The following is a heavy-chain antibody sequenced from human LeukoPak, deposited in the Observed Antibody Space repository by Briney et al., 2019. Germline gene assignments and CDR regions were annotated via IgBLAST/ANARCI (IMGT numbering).Heavy chain of an antibody. Sequence: ASVKVSCKASGYTFTSYGISWVRQAPGQGLEWTGWISAYNGNTNYAQKLQGRVTMTTDTSTSTAYMELRSLRSDDTAVYYCARDRNNYDSSGYYYFYYYYGMDVWGQGTTVTVSS. CDR2: ISAYNGNT. V-gene: IGHV1-18*01. CDR3: ARDRNNYDSSGYYYFYYYYGMDV. CDR1: GYTFTSYG. J-gene: IGHJ6*02. D-gene: IGHD3-22*01.